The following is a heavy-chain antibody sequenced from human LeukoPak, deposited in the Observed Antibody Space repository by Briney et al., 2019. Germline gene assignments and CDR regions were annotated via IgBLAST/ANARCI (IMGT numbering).Heavy chain of an antibody. CDR3: ARDLWGTQAFDI. V-gene: IGHV3-30*04. J-gene: IGHJ3*02. CDR2: IFYDGSIA. D-gene: IGHD3-16*01. CDR1: GFTFSHYA. Sequence: GGSLRLSCAASGFTFSHYAMHWVRQAPGKGLEWVAVIFYDGSIAYYADSVKGRFTISRDNSENTLYLQMNSLRAEDTAVYYCARDLWGTQAFDIWGQGTMVTVSS.